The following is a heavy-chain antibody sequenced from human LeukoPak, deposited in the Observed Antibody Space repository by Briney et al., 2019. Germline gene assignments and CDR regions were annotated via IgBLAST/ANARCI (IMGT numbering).Heavy chain of an antibody. J-gene: IGHJ4*02. CDR3: ARGLFDGSGDY. CDR1: GYTLTELS. D-gene: IGHD3-10*01. V-gene: IGHV1-46*01. Sequence: ASVKVSCKVSGYTLTELSMHWVRQAPGQGLEWMGIINPSGGSTSYAQKFQGRVTMTRDTSTSTVYMELSSLRSEDTAVYYCARGLFDGSGDYWGQGTLVTVSS. CDR2: INPSGGST.